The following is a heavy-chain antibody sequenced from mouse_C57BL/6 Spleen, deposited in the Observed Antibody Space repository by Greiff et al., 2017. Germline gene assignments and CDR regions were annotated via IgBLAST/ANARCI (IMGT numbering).Heavy chain of an antibody. D-gene: IGHD3-2*02. J-gene: IGHJ3*01. CDR2: IDPEDGKT. Sequence: VQLQQSGAELVKPGASVKLSCTASGFNIKDYYMHWVKQRTEQGLEWIGRIDPEDGKTKYAPKFQGKATITADTSSNTAYLQLSSLTSEDTAVYYCARDSSGPAWFAYWGQGTLVTVSA. CDR1: GFNIKDYY. CDR3: ARDSSGPAWFAY. V-gene: IGHV14-2*01.